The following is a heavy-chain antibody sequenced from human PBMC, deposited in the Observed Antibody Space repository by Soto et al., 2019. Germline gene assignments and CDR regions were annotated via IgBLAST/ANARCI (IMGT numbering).Heavy chain of an antibody. CDR2: MSYDGSNK. CDR1: GFTFSSYG. Sequence: QVKLVESGGGVVQPGRSLRLSCAASGFTFSSYGMHWVRQAPGKGLEWVAVMSYDGSNKYYADSVKGRFTISRDNSKNQLYLQMTSLRAEDTAVYYCAKELLFYFYYGMDVWGQGTTVTVSS. CDR3: AKELLFYFYYGMDV. J-gene: IGHJ6*02. V-gene: IGHV3-30*18. D-gene: IGHD1-26*01.